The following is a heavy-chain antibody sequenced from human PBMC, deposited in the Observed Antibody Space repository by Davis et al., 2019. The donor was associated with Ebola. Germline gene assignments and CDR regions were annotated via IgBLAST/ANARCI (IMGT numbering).Heavy chain of an antibody. CDR3: ARGSGGIAARPPVGMDV. Sequence: AASVTVSCKASGYTFTSYGISWVRQAPGQGLEWMGWISAYNGNTNYAQKLQGRVTMTTDTSTSTAYMELRSLRSDDTAVYYCARGSGGIAARPPVGMDVWGKGTTVTVSS. CDR1: GYTFTSYG. V-gene: IGHV1-18*04. J-gene: IGHJ6*04. CDR2: ISAYNGNT. D-gene: IGHD6-6*01.